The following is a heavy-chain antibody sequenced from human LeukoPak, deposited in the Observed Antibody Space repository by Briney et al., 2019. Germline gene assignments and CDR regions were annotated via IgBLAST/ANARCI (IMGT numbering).Heavy chain of an antibody. Sequence: HGESLKISFKGSGXSFSSYWIGWVRQMPGKGLEWMGIIYPRDSDTRYSPSFRGQVTISVDKSINSAYLQWSSLKASDTAIYYCARRRDGTGSPLEYWGQGTLVTVSS. D-gene: IGHD2-8*02. CDR3: ARRRDGTGSPLEY. J-gene: IGHJ4*02. V-gene: IGHV5-51*01. CDR2: IYPRDSDT. CDR1: GXSFSSYW.